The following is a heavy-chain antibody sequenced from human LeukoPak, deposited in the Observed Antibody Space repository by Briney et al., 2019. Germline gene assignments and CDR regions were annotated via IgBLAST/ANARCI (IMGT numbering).Heavy chain of an antibody. CDR3: ARGGGSCSGGTCYVIWFDP. J-gene: IGHJ5*02. D-gene: IGHD2-15*01. V-gene: IGHV4-4*07. CDR1: GGSFN. Sequence: PSETLSLTCTVSGGSFNWSWIRQPAGKGLEWIGRIYTSGSTNYNPSVKSRVTMSVDTSNNQFSLKLTSVTAADTAVYYCARGGGSCSGGTCYVIWFDPWGQGTLVTVSS. CDR2: IYTSGST.